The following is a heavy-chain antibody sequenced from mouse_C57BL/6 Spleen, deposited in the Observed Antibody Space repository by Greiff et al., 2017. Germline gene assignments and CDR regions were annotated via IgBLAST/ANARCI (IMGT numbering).Heavy chain of an antibody. D-gene: IGHD2-4*01. J-gene: IGHJ4*01. Sequence: VKLVESGPGLVAPSQSLSITCTVSGFSLTSYGVSWVRQPPGKGLEWLGVIWGDGSTNYHSALISRLSISKDNSKSQVFLKLNSLQTDDTDTYYCAKGGLYYDYDGEGYYYAMDYWGQGTSVTVSS. CDR2: IWGDGST. CDR1: GFSLTSYG. CDR3: AKGGLYYDYDGEGYYYAMDY. V-gene: IGHV2-3*01.